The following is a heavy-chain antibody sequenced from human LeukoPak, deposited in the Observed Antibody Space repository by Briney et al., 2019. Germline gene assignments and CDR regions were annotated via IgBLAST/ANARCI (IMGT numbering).Heavy chain of an antibody. D-gene: IGHD2-15*01. V-gene: IGHV3-48*04. CDR3: AKDICGGSCYSVDY. CDR1: GFPFNTYS. Sequence: GGSLRLSCAASGFPFNTYSMNWVRQAPGKGLEWVSYISSSSTTIYYADSVKGRFTISRDNAKNSLYLQMNSLRAEDTALYYCAKDICGGSCYSVDYWGQGTLVTVSS. CDR2: ISSSSTTI. J-gene: IGHJ4*02.